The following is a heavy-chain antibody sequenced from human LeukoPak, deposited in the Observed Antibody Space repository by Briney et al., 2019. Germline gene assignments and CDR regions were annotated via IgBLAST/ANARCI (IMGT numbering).Heavy chain of an antibody. CDR2: IYYSGST. V-gene: IGHV4-59*12. Sequence: PSETLSLTCTVSGGSISSYYWSWIRQPPGKGLEWIGYIYYSGSTNYNPSLKSRVTISVDTSKNQFSLTLRSVTAADTAVYYCARETEKQWQYWGQGTMATVSS. D-gene: IGHD6-19*01. J-gene: IGHJ3*01. CDR3: ARETEKQWQY. CDR1: GGSISSYY.